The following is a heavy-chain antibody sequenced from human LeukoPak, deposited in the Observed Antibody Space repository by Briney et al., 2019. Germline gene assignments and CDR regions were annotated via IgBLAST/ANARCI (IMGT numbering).Heavy chain of an antibody. V-gene: IGHV4-34*01. Sequence: PSETLSLTCAVYGGSFSGYYWSWIRQPPGKGLEWIGEINHSGSTNYNPSLKSRVTISVDTSKNQFSLRLSSVTAADTAVYFCARSRREVDTTMVDYYYNYYMDVWGKGTTVTVSS. J-gene: IGHJ6*03. CDR1: GGSFSGYY. CDR2: INHSGST. CDR3: ARSRREVDTTMVDYYYNYYMDV. D-gene: IGHD5-18*01.